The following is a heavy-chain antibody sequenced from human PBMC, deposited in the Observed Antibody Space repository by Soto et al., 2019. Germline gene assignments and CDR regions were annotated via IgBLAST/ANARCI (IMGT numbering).Heavy chain of an antibody. Sequence: LGESLKISCKGSGYSFTSYWISWVRQMPGKGLEWMGRIDPSDSYTNYSPSFQGHVTISADKSISTAYLQWSSLKASDTAMYYCAGRPFWSGENWFDPWGQGTPVTSPQ. D-gene: IGHD3-3*01. CDR1: GYSFTSYW. CDR3: AGRPFWSGENWFDP. CDR2: IDPSDSYT. J-gene: IGHJ5*02. V-gene: IGHV5-10-1*01.